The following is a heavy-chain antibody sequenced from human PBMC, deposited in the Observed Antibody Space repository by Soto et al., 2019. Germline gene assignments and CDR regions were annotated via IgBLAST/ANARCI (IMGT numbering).Heavy chain of an antibody. V-gene: IGHV3-30*18. CDR1: GFTFSNYG. CDR2: ISYDGSNQ. D-gene: IGHD6-19*01. J-gene: IGHJ4*02. CDR3: AKDGNIYTRGCYAPSLDY. Sequence: QVQLVESGGGVAQPGRSLRLSCAASGFTFSNYGMHWVRQAPGKGLEWVGVISYDGSNQYYADSVEGRITISRDNSKNPLYLQVNSLRAEDTAVYYCAKDGNIYTRGCYAPSLDYWGQGTLVTVSS.